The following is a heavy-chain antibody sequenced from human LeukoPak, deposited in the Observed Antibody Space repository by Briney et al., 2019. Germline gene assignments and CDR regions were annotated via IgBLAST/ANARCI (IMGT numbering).Heavy chain of an antibody. Sequence: SETLSLTCAVYGGSFSGYYWSWIRQPPGKGLEWIGEINHSGSTNYNPSLKSRVTISVDTSKNQFSLKLSSVTAADTAVYYCARAVDTAMVRVDCWGQGTLVTVSS. CDR2: INHSGST. CDR1: GGSFSGYY. V-gene: IGHV4-34*01. CDR3: ARAVDTAMVRVDC. D-gene: IGHD5-18*01. J-gene: IGHJ4*02.